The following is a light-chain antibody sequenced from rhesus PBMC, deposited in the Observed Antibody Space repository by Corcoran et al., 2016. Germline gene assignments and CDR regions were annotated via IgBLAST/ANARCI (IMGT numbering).Light chain of an antibody. CDR2: GVS. CDR1: QRVSNT. J-gene: IGKJ4*01. CDR3: QQYRDWPLT. Sequence: EIVLTQSPATLSLSPGERATLSCRANQRVSNTLAWYQQRPEQPPRLLIYGVSNRATGIPDRFSGSGSVTEFTLTISSLEPEDFAVYFCQQYRDWPLTFGGGTKVEIK. V-gene: IGKV3-42*03.